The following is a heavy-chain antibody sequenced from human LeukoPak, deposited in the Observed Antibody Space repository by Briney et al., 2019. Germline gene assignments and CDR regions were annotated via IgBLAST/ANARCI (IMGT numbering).Heavy chain of an antibody. CDR3: ARVASSSWFVRNYYYMDV. V-gene: IGHV3-21*01. D-gene: IGHD6-13*01. CDR2: ISSSSSYI. CDR1: GFTFRTYS. J-gene: IGHJ6*03. Sequence: GGSLRLSCAASGFTFRTYSMNWVRQAPGKGLEWVSFISSSSSYIYYADSLKGRFTLSRDNAKNSLYLQMNSLRAEDTAVYYCARVASSSWFVRNYYYMDVWGKGTTVTVSS.